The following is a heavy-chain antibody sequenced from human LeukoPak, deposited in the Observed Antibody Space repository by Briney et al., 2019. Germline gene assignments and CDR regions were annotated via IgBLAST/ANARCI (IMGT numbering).Heavy chain of an antibody. V-gene: IGHV3-33*01. CDR2: IWYDGSNK. CDR1: GFTFSSDG. Sequence: PGGSLRLSCAASGFTFSSDGMHWVRQAPGKGLEWVAVIWYDGSNKYYADSVKGRFTISRDNSKNTLYLQMNSLRAEDTAVYYCARGLYDRSGYYVTPGYWGQGTLVTVSS. J-gene: IGHJ4*02. D-gene: IGHD3-22*01. CDR3: ARGLYDRSGYYVTPGY.